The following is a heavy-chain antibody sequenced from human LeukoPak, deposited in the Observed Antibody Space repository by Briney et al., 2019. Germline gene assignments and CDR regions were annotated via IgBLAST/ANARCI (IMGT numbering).Heavy chain of an antibody. CDR3: ARVGSGSYWGPFDY. D-gene: IGHD1-26*01. J-gene: IGHJ4*02. CDR1: GGSMSSYY. CDR2: IYYSGST. Sequence: PSETLSLTCTVSGGSMSSYYWSWIRQPPGKGLEWIGYIYYSGSTKYNPSLKSRVTISVDTSKNQFSLKLSSVTAADTAVYYCARVGSGSYWGPFDYWGQGTLVTVSS. V-gene: IGHV4-59*01.